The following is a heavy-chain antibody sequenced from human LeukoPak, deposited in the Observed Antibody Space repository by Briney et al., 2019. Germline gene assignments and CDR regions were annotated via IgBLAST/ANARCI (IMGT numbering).Heavy chain of an antibody. CDR3: ARGNLTTVTNDY. J-gene: IGHJ4*02. CDR2: IIPIFGTA. CDR1: GGTFSSYA. D-gene: IGHD4-17*01. V-gene: IGHV1-69*01. Sequence: SVKVSCKASGGTFSSYAISWVRQAPGQGLEWMGGIIPIFGTANYAQKSQGRVTITADESTSTAYMELSSLRSEDTAVYYCARGNLTTVTNDYWGQGTLVTVSS.